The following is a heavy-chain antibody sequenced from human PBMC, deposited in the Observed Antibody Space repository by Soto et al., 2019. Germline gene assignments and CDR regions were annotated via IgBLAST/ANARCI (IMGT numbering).Heavy chain of an antibody. CDR2: IIPIFGTA. V-gene: IGHV1-69*01. J-gene: IGHJ6*02. D-gene: IGHD2-15*01. Sequence: VQLVQSGAEVKKPGSSVKVSCKASGGTFSSYAISWVRQAPGQGLEWMGGIIPIFGTANYAQKFQGRVTITADESTSTAYMELSSLRSEDTAVYYCARDSYCSGGSCYSSEYYYGMDVWGQGTTVTVSS. CDR1: GGTFSSYA. CDR3: ARDSYCSGGSCYSSEYYYGMDV.